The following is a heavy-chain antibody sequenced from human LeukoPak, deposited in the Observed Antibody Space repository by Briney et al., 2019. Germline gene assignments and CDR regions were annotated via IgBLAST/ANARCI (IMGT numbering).Heavy chain of an antibody. J-gene: IGHJ3*01. D-gene: IGHD4-17*01. Sequence: GESLRLSCAASGFTFSNYAMFWVRQAPGKGLEWVSAIRGYDGGLSTSYADSVKGRFTISRDNSKDTLYLQMNSLRAEDTAVYYCAKDPNGDYLGAFDFWGQGTMVTVSS. V-gene: IGHV3-23*01. CDR2: IRGYDGGLST. CDR1: GFTFSNYA. CDR3: AKDPNGDYLGAFDF.